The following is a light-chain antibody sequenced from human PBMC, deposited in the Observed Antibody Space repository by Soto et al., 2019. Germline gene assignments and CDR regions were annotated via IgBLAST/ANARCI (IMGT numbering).Light chain of an antibody. CDR1: RSVSSSY. V-gene: IGKV3-20*01. CDR3: QQYGSSPWT. Sequence: IVLTQSPGTLFFSPGERSSRSCRSSRSVSSSYLAWYQQKPGQAPRLLIYGASSRATGIPDRFSGSGSGTDFTLTISRLEPEDFAVYYCQQYGSSPWTFGQGTKVDIK. J-gene: IGKJ1*01. CDR2: GAS.